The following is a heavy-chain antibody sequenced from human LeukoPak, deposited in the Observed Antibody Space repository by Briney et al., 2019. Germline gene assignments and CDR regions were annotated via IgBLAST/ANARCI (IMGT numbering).Heavy chain of an antibody. D-gene: IGHD3-10*01. CDR2: IYYSGST. CDR1: GGSISSYY. V-gene: IGHV4-59*01. Sequence: SETLSLTCTVSGGSISSYYRSWIRQPPGKGLEWIGYIYYSGSTNYNPSLKSRVTISVDTSKNQFSLKLSSVTAADTAVYYCARAAGFGELWDYWGQGTLVTVSS. J-gene: IGHJ4*02. CDR3: ARAAGFGELWDY.